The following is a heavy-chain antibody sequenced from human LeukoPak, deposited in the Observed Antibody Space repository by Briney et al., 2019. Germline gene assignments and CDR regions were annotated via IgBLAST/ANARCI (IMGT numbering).Heavy chain of an antibody. CDR3: ARDTGRLTYYYGSGSFGH. CDR2: ISSSSSYI. Sequence: GGSLRLSCAASGFTSSSYALNWVRQAPGKGLEWVSSISSSSSYIYYADSVKGRFTISRDNAKNSLYLQMNSLRAEDTAVYYCARDTGRLTYYYGSGSFGHWGQGTLVTVSS. D-gene: IGHD3-10*01. J-gene: IGHJ4*02. V-gene: IGHV3-21*01. CDR1: GFTSSSYA.